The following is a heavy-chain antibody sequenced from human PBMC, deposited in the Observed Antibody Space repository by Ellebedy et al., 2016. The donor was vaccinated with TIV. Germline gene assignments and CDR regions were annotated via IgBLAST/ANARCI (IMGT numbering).Heavy chain of an antibody. Sequence: GESLKISCAASGFTFSSYEMNWVRQAPGKGLEWVSSISSSGSTIYYADSVKCRVTISSDNAKNSLYLQMNSLRAEDTAVYYCARDETDCGGDCLYDYWGQGTLVTVSS. V-gene: IGHV3-48*03. D-gene: IGHD2-21*02. CDR1: GFTFSSYE. CDR3: ARDETDCGGDCLYDY. CDR2: ISSSGSTI. J-gene: IGHJ4*02.